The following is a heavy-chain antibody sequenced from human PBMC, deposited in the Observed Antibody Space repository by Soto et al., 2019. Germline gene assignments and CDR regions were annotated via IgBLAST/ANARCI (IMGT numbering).Heavy chain of an antibody. CDR3: ATPSRTNSRDDCDS. D-gene: IGHD1-7*01. Sequence: ASVKVSCKASGYTFTGYHLYWVRQAPGQGLEWMGWINPNSGGTNYAQKFQGRVTMTRDTSINTAYMELNSLRSDDTAVYYCATPSRTNSRDDCDSWGQGTMVTVSS. V-gene: IGHV1-2*02. CDR1: GYTFTGYH. CDR2: INPNSGGT. J-gene: IGHJ3*01.